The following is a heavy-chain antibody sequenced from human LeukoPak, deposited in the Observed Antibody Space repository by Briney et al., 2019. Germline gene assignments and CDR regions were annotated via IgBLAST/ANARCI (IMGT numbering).Heavy chain of an antibody. D-gene: IGHD3-22*01. V-gene: IGHV3-23*01. J-gene: IGHJ5*02. CDR1: GFTFNNYG. Sequence: GGSLRLSCAASGFTFNNYGLIWVRQAPGKGLEWVAAISNDGGGTMYAAFVEGRFTISRDNSKNTLFLQMNSLRAEDTALYYCAKGSSGYFADLWGQGALVTVSS. CDR3: AKGSSGYFADL. CDR2: ISNDGGGT.